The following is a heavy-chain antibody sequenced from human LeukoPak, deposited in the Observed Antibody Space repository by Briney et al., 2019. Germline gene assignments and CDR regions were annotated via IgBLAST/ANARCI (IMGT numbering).Heavy chain of an antibody. CDR2: IYYSGST. CDR3: ARDRLTSQNIDDYWYFDP. CDR1: GGSISSYY. J-gene: IGHJ2*01. Sequence: PSETLSLTCTVSGGSISSYYWSWIRQPPGKGLEWIGYIYYSGSTNYNPSLKSRVTISVDTSKNQFSLKLSSVTAADTAVYYCARDRLTSQNIDDYWYFDPWGRGTLVTVSS. V-gene: IGHV4-59*01. D-gene: IGHD1-14*01.